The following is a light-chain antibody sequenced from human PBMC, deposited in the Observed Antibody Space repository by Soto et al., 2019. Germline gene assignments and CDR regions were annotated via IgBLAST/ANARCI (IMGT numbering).Light chain of an antibody. CDR3: AAWDASLNAYV. J-gene: IGLJ1*01. CDR2: FNI. CDR1: SSNIGSNT. V-gene: IGLV1-44*01. Sequence: VLSQPPSASGTPGQRVTISCSGSSSNIGSNTVNWYQQFPGTAPKLLIYFNIQRPSGVPDRFSGSKSGTSASLAISGLQSEDEADYYCAAWDASLNAYVFGTGTKVTVL.